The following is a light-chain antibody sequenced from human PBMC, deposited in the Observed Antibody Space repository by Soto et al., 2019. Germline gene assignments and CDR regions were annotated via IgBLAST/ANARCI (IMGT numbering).Light chain of an antibody. Sequence: QSALTQPASVSGSPGQSITISCSGTSSDIGAYDHVAWYQQFTGKSPKLMMYSVSNRPSGVSNRFSGSKSGNTASLTISGLQAEDEADYYCISYTVSRSYVFGSGTQLTVL. V-gene: IGLV2-14*01. J-gene: IGLJ7*01. CDR3: ISYTVSRSYV. CDR1: SSDIGAYDH. CDR2: SVS.